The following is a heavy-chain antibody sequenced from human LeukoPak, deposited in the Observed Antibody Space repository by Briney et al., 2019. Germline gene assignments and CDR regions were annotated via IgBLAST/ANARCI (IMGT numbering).Heavy chain of an antibody. CDR2: IYYSGST. CDR3: ARDLLSTAGYFDY. Sequence: SETLSLTCTVSGGSISSYYWSWIRQPPGKGLEWIGYIYYSGSTNYNPSLKSRVTISVDTSQNQFSLMLSSVTAADTAVYYCARDLLSTAGYFDYWGQGTLVTASS. V-gene: IGHV4-59*01. J-gene: IGHJ4*02. CDR1: GGSISSYY. D-gene: IGHD6-19*01.